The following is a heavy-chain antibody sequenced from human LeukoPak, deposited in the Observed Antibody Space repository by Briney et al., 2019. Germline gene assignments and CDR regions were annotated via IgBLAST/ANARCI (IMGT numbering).Heavy chain of an antibody. CDR1: GYTFTSYA. J-gene: IGHJ5*02. D-gene: IGHD3-10*01. CDR3: ARVPTEAIYGSGSYYQSGYNWFDP. CDR2: INTNTGNP. V-gene: IGHV7-4-1*02. Sequence: ASVKVSCKASGYTFTSYAMYWVRQAPGQGLEWMGWINTNTGNPTYAQGFTGRFVFSLDTSVSTAYLQISSLKAEDTAVYYCARVPTEAIYGSGSYYQSGYNWFDPWGQGTLVTVSS.